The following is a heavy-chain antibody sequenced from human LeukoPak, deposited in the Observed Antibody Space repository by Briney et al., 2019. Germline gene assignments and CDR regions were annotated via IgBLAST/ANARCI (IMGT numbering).Heavy chain of an antibody. CDR3: ARVTFWSGYSLSDY. CDR1: GGSISSYY. J-gene: IGHJ4*02. CDR2: IYYSGST. D-gene: IGHD3-3*01. Sequence: PSETLSLTCTVSGGSISSYYWSWIRQPPGKGLEWIGYIYYSGSTNYNPSLKSRVTISVDTSKNQFSLKLSSVTAADTAVYYCARVTFWSGYSLSDYWGQGTLVTVSS. V-gene: IGHV4-59*01.